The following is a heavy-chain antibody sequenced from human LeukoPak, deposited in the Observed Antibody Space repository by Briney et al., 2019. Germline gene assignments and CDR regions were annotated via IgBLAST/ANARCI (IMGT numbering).Heavy chain of an antibody. D-gene: IGHD3-22*01. CDR1: GFTFSSYS. Sequence: GGSLRLSCAASGFTFSSYSMNWVRQAPGKGLEWVSYISSSSSTIYYADSVKGRFTISRDNAKNSLYLQMNSLRAEDTAVYYCARPMNEYDSSGFFQSWGHGTLVTVSS. J-gene: IGHJ5*01. CDR2: ISSSSSTI. V-gene: IGHV3-48*04. CDR3: ARPMNEYDSSGFFQS.